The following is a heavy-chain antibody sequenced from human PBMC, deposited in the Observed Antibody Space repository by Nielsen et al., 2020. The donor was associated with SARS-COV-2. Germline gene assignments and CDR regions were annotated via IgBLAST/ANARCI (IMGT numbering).Heavy chain of an antibody. CDR3: ARSRGCSATSCFFDY. V-gene: IGHV1-3*01. CDR1: GYSFTSYA. CDR2: INVGNGNT. J-gene: IGHJ4*02. D-gene: IGHD2-2*01. Sequence: ASVKVSCKASGYSFTSYAMHWVWQAPGQRLEWMGWINVGNGNTKYSQKFQGRVTFTRDTSASTAYMELSGLSSEDTAVYYCARSRGCSATSCFFDYWGQGALVTVSS.